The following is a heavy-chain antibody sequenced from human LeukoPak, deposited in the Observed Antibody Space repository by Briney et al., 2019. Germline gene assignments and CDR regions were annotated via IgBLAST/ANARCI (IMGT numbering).Heavy chain of an antibody. CDR2: ISAYNGNT. CDR3: AGCSSSSPWGAGFDP. CDR1: GYTFTSYG. J-gene: IGHJ5*02. Sequence: ASVKVSCKASGYTFTSYGFNWVRQAPGQGLEWMGWISAYNGNTNSAQNLQGRVTMTTDTSTSTTYMELRSLRSDDAAVMYCAGCSSSSPWGAGFDPWGQGTMVTVSS. V-gene: IGHV1-18*01. D-gene: IGHD6-13*01.